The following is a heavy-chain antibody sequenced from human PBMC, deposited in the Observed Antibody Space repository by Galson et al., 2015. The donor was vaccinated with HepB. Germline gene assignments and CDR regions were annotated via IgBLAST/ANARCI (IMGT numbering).Heavy chain of an antibody. D-gene: IGHD2-2*02. V-gene: IGHV6-1*01. CDR1: GDSVSSNSAA. CDR3: ARILASCSSTSCYRASYYYYYMDV. Sequence: CAISGDSVSSNSAAWNWIRQSPSRGLEWLGRTYYRSKWYNDYAVSVKSRITINPDTSKNQFSLQLNSVTPEDTAVYYCARILASCSSTSCYRASYYYYYMDVWGEGTTVTVSS. CDR2: TYYRSKWYN. J-gene: IGHJ6*03.